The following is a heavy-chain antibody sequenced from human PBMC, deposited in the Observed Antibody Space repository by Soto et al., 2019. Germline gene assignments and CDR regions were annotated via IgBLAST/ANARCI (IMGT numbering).Heavy chain of an antibody. CDR3: AREGDVPYYYYGMDV. D-gene: IGHD2-21*02. Sequence: QVHLVQSGAEVKKPGASVKVSCKTSGYTFTSYGISWVRQAPGQGLEWLGWISGYDGRTNLAQKVQDRVTMTTDTSAXTVYMELRSLRSDDTAVYYCAREGDVPYYYYGMDVWGQGTTVTVSS. CDR1: GYTFTSYG. CDR2: ISGYDGRT. V-gene: IGHV1-18*01. J-gene: IGHJ6*02.